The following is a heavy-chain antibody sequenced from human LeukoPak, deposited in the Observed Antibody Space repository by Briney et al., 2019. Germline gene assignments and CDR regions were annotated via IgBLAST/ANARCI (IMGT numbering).Heavy chain of an antibody. V-gene: IGHV4-39*07. CDR1: GGSISSSSNY. D-gene: IGHD4-17*01. J-gene: IGHJ4*02. Sequence: SETLSLTCTVSGGSISSSSNYWGWIRQPPGKGLEWIGSIYYSENTYYNPSLKSRVTISVDTSKNQFSLKLSSVTAADTAVYYCARAPHYGDYVSLDYWGQGTLVTVSS. CDR3: ARAPHYGDYVSLDY. CDR2: IYYSENT.